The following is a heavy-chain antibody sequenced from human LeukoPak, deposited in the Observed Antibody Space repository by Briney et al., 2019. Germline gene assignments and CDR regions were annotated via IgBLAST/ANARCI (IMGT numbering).Heavy chain of an antibody. J-gene: IGHJ4*02. V-gene: IGHV3-30*18. Sequence: GGSLRLFCAASGFTFSSYGMHWVRQAPGKGLEWVAVISYDGSNKYYADSVKGRFTISRDNSKNTLYLQMNSLRAEDTAVYYCAKAETSYGTPYYFDYWGQGTLVTVSS. CDR1: GFTFSSYG. D-gene: IGHD1-26*01. CDR2: ISYDGSNK. CDR3: AKAETSYGTPYYFDY.